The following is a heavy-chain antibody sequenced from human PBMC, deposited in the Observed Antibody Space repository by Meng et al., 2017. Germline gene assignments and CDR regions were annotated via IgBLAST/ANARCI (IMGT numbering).Heavy chain of an antibody. CDR1: GYTFTGYY. D-gene: IGHD6-19*01. J-gene: IGHJ6*02. CDR2: INPNSGGT. CDR3: AREGHSSGWPGVDV. Sequence: ASVKVSCKASGYTFTGYYMHWVRQAPGQGLEWMGRINPNSGGTNYAQKFQGRVTMTRDTSISTAYMELSGLRSDDTAVYYCAREGHSSGWPGVDVWGQGTTVTVSS. V-gene: IGHV1-2*06.